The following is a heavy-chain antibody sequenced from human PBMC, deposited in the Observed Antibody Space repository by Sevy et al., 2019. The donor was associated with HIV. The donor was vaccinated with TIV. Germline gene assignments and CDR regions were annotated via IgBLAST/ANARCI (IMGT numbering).Heavy chain of an antibody. V-gene: IGHV3-48*02. CDR1: GFTFSSYS. CDR3: ARVRGAYSSGWYYYYGMDV. D-gene: IGHD6-19*01. Sequence: GGSLRLSCAASGFTFSSYSMNWVRQAPGKGLEWVSYISSSSSTIYYADSVKGRFTISRDNAKNSLYLQMNSLRDEDTALYYCARVRGAYSSGWYYYYGMDVWGQGTTVTVSS. J-gene: IGHJ6*02. CDR2: ISSSSSTI.